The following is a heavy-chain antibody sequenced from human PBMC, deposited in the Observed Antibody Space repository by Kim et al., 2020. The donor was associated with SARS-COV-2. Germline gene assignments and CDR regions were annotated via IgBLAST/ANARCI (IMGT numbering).Heavy chain of an antibody. CDR1: GFTFSSYA. D-gene: IGHD3-9*01. CDR2: ISYDGSNK. V-gene: IGHV3-30*04. J-gene: IGHJ4*02. Sequence: GGSLRLSCAASGFTFSSYAMHWVRQAPGKGLEWVAVISYDGSNKYYADSVKGRFTISRDNSKNTLYLQMNSLRAEDTAVYYCARDSKTGYSYNLDYWGQG. CDR3: ARDSKTGYSYNLDY.